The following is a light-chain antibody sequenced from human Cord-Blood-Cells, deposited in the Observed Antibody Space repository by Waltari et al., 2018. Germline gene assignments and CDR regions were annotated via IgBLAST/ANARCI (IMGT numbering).Light chain of an antibody. CDR3: CSYAASSTYV. J-gene: IGLJ1*01. V-gene: IGLV2-23*01. Sequence: QSALTPPAFVSASPGKSITISCTGPSSDVGSSNLLSWYQQHPGKAPKLMIYEGSKRTSGVVKRFSGSNSGNTASPTISGLQAEDEAAYYCCSYAASSTYVFGTGTKVTVL. CDR2: EGS. CDR1: SSDVGSSNL.